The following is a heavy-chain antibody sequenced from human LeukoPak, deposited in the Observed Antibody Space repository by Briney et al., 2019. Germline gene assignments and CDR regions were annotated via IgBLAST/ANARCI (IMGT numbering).Heavy chain of an antibody. Sequence: PGGSLRLSCAASGFTFSSYSMNWVRQAPGKGLEWVSSISSGSSYKYYGDSAKGRFTISRDNAKNSLYLQMNSLRAEDTAVYYCARGAETIFFVEGESHWFDPWGQGTLVTVSS. J-gene: IGHJ5*02. CDR1: GFTFSSYS. V-gene: IGHV3-21*01. CDR2: ISSGSSYK. D-gene: IGHD3-9*01. CDR3: ARGAETIFFVEGESHWFDP.